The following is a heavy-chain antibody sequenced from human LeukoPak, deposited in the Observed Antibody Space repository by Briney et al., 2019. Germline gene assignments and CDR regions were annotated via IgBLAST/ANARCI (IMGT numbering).Heavy chain of an antibody. CDR3: ARGQMRSGWYFSYYYYYYGMDV. J-gene: IGHJ6*02. CDR1: GGSFSGYY. Sequence: SSETLSLTCAVYGGSFSGYYWSWIRQPPGKGLEWIGEINHSGSTNYNPSLKSRVTISVDTSKNQFSLKLSSVTAADTAVYYCARGQMRSGWYFSYYYYYYGMDVWGQGTTVTVSS. D-gene: IGHD6-19*01. CDR2: INHSGST. V-gene: IGHV4-34*01.